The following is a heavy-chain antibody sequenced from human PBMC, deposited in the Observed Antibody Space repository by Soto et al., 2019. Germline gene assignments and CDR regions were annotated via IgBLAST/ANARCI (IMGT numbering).Heavy chain of an antibody. CDR3: ADGGEWSFNFEY. Sequence: EVQLLESGGGLVQSGGSLRLSCAASGFTFSSYAMSWVRQAPGKGLEWVSGISAIGSNTYYADSVKGRFTISRDNSKNTLYLQMNNLRVEDKAVYYCADGGEWSFNFEYWGQGTLVTVFS. CDR2: ISAIGSNT. D-gene: IGHD3-3*01. CDR1: GFTFSSYA. V-gene: IGHV3-23*01. J-gene: IGHJ4*02.